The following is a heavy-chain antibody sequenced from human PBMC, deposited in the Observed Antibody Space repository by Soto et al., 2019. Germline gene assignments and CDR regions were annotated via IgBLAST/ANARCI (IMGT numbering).Heavy chain of an antibody. CDR2: ISSSSSYT. D-gene: IGHD5-12*01. V-gene: IGHV3-11*05. CDR3: ARDHHRYSGYDYVDY. J-gene: IGHJ4*02. CDR1: GFTFSDYY. Sequence: GGSLRLSCAASGFTFSDYYMGWIRQAPGKGLEWVSYISSSSSYTNYADSVKGRFTISRDNAKNSLYLQMNSLRAEDTAVYYCARDHHRYSGYDYVDYWGQGTLVTVSS.